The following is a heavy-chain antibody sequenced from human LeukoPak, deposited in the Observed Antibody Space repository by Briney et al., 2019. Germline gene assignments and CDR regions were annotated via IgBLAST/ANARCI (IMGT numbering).Heavy chain of an antibody. Sequence: GESLRISCQVSAYSFTIYSISCVRQMPGKGLDWMGRLDPSDSYTNYSPSFQGHVTISADKSISTAYLQWSSLKASDTAMYYCASLSGVDTAMAWGQGTLVTVSS. CDR1: AYSFTIYS. CDR2: LDPSDSYT. CDR3: ASLSGVDTAMA. V-gene: IGHV5-10-1*01. D-gene: IGHD5-18*01. J-gene: IGHJ4*02.